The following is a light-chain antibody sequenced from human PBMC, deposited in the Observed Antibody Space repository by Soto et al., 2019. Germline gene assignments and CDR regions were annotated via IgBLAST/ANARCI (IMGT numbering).Light chain of an antibody. CDR1: SSDVGAYNF. CDR3: QSYHSSLSGSNV. CDR2: EVT. Sequence: QSALTQPASVSGSPGQSITISCTGTSSDVGAYNFVSWYQHHPGRAPKLIIYEVTIRPSGVSNRFSGSKSGNTASLTISGLQAEDEADYYCQSYHSSLSGSNVFGTGTKVTVL. V-gene: IGLV2-14*01. J-gene: IGLJ1*01.